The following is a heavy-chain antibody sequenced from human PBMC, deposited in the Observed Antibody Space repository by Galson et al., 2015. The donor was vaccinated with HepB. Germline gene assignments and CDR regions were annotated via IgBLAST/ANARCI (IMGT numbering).Heavy chain of an antibody. CDR3: AREKDDSSGYRADSDLGDGAFDI. CDR1: GASISTGNYY. D-gene: IGHD3-22*01. Sequence: TLSLTCTVSGASISTGNYYWSWIRQPPGEGLEWIGDIFYSGSTYYNPSLKSRITISVDTSKNQFSLKLSSVTAADTAVYYCAREKDDSSGYRADSDLGDGAFDIWGQGTMVTVSS. J-gene: IGHJ3*02. V-gene: IGHV4-30-4*01. CDR2: IFYSGST.